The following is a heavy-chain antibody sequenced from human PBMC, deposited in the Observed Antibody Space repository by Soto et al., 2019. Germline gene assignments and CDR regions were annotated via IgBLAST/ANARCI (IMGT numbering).Heavy chain of an antibody. V-gene: IGHV1-8*01. CDR1: GYTFTSHD. CDR2: MNPNSGHT. Sequence: QVQLVQSGAEVKKPGASVKVSCKASGYTFTSHDINWMRQTTGQGLEWMGWMNPNSGHTNSAQKFQVRVTMTRDTSINTAYMELTNLGSEDTAIYYRASDMSPTWGQGTLVTVSS. J-gene: IGHJ5*02. D-gene: IGHD3-9*01. CDR3: ASDMSPT.